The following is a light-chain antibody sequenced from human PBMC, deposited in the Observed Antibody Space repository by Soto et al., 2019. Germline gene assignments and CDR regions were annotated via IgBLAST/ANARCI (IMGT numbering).Light chain of an antibody. CDR3: QQYNTYSSLT. V-gene: IGKV1-5*01. CDR2: DAS. J-gene: IGKJ4*01. CDR1: QSISSW. Sequence: DIQMTQSPSTLSASVGDRVTITCRASQSISSWLAWYQQKLGRAPRLLIYDASSLESGVPPRFSGSGYGTEFTLLISSLQPDDFATYYCQQYNTYSSLTFGGGTKVEIK.